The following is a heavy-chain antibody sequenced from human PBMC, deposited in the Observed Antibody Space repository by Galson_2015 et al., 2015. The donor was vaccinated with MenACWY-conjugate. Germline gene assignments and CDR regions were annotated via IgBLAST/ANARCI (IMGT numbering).Heavy chain of an antibody. V-gene: IGHV4-59*08. CDR3: ARHPDHFYATDV. Sequence: TLSLTCTVSGVSIRSFSWSWIRQPPGKGLEWIGYTYYGGSTNYSPPLKRRVTLSVDTSTNQFSLKLSPATAADTAVYYCARHPDHFYATDVWGQGTTVTVSS. CDR2: TYYGGST. CDR1: GVSIRSFS. J-gene: IGHJ6*02.